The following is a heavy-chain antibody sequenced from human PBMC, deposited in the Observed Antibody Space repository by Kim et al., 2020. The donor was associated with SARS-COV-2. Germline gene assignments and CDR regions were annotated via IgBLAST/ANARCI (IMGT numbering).Heavy chain of an antibody. D-gene: IGHD2-21*01. J-gene: IGHJ5*02. Sequence: AQKFQGRVTITADESTSTAYMELSSLRSEDTAVYYCARDAYCGGDCEFDPWGQGTLVTVSS. CDR3: ARDAYCGGDCEFDP. V-gene: IGHV1-69*01.